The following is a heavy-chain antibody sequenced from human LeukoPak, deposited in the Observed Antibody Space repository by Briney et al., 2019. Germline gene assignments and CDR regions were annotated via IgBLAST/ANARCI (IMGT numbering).Heavy chain of an antibody. CDR1: GGSISSSSYY. V-gene: IGHV4-39*07. J-gene: IGHJ4*02. CDR3: ARRATQRFDY. D-gene: IGHD5-12*01. CDR2: IYYSGST. Sequence: SETLSLTCTVSGGSISSSSYYWGWIRQPPGKGLEWIGSIYYSGSTYYNPSLKSRVTISVDTSKNQFSLKLSSVTAADMAVYYCARRATQRFDYWGQGTLVTVSS.